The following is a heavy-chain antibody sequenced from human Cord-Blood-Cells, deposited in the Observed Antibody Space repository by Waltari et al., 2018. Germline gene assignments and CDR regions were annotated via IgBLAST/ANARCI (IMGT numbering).Heavy chain of an antibody. J-gene: IGHJ4*02. V-gene: IGHV4-31*03. CDR2: IYYSGST. Sequence: QVQLQESGPGLVKPSQTLSLPCTFPGGSISSGGYDWSWIRQHPGKGLEWIGYIYYSGSTYYNPSLKSRVTISVDTSKNQFSLKLSSVTAADTAVYYCARVLYSGSYFEWGQGTLVTVSS. CDR3: ARVLYSGSYFE. CDR1: GGSISSGGYD. D-gene: IGHD1-26*01.